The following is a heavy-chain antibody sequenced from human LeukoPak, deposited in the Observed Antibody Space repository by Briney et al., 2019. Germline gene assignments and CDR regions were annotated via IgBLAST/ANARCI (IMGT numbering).Heavy chain of an antibody. J-gene: IGHJ3*02. D-gene: IGHD3-10*01. Sequence: PSETLSLTCAVYGGSLNGYYWSSVRQPAGKGLEWIGRIYTSGSTNYNPSLKSRVTMSVDTSKNQFSLKLSSVTAAATAVYYSARPGYGSDAFDIWGQGTMVTVSS. CDR2: IYTSGST. CDR1: GGSLNGYY. CDR3: ARPGYGSDAFDI. V-gene: IGHV4-59*10.